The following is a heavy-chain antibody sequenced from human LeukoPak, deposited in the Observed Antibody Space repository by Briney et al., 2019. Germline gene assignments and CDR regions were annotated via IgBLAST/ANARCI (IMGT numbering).Heavy chain of an antibody. CDR2: IYYSGST. CDR1: GGSISSHY. J-gene: IGHJ4*02. CDR3: ARQGLPDY. V-gene: IGHV4-59*11. Sequence: PSETLSLTCTVSGGSISSHYWSWIRQPPGKGLEWIGYIYYSGSTNYNPSLKSRVTISVDTSKNQFSLKLSSVTAADTAVYYCARQGLPDYRGQGTLVTVSS.